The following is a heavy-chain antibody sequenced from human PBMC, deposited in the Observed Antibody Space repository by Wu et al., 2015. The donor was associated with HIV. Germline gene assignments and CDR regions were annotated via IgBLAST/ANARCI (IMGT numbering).Heavy chain of an antibody. D-gene: IGHD2-21*01. J-gene: IGHJ6*02. CDR1: GYTFSSYD. Sequence: QVQLVQSGADVKKPGASVKVSCKASGYTFSSYDISWVRQAPGQGLEWLGWINAYNGNINYAQKFQGRVTMTTDTSTTTAYMELKSLRSDDTAVYYCARIIVVRDNYYYYGMDVWGQGP. V-gene: IGHV1-18*01. CDR2: INAYNGNI. CDR3: ARIIVVRDNYYYYGMDV.